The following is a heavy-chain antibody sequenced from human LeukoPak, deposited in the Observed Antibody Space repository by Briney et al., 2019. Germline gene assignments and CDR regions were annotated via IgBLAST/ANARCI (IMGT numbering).Heavy chain of an antibody. V-gene: IGHV3-33*01. CDR1: GFTFSSYG. J-gene: IGHJ3*02. CDR3: ARDLRRAYCGGDCYSNDAFDI. D-gene: IGHD2-21*02. CDR2: IWYDGSNK. Sequence: PGGSLRLSCAASGFTFSSYGMHWVRQAPGKGLEWVAVIWYDGSNKYYADSVKGRFTISRDNSKNTLYLQMNSLRAEDTAVYYCARDLRRAYCGGDCYSNDAFDIWGQGTMVTVSS.